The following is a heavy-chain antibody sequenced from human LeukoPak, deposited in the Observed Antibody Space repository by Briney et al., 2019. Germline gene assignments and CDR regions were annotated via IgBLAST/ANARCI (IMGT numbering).Heavy chain of an antibody. D-gene: IGHD3-22*01. V-gene: IGHV1-8*01. CDR2: MNPNSGNT. CDR1: GYTFTSYD. CDR3: LTTMIVGGLRSDY. Sequence: GASVKVSCKASGYTFTSYDINWVRQATGQGLEWMGWMNPNSGNTGYAQKFQGRVSMTRNTSISTAYMELSSLRSEDTAVYYCLTTMIVGGLRSDYWGQGTLVTVSS. J-gene: IGHJ4*02.